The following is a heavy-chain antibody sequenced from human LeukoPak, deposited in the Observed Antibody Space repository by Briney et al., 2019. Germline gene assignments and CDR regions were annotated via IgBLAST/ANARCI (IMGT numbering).Heavy chain of an antibody. D-gene: IGHD4-17*01. CDR1: GYTFTGYY. CDR2: INPNSGGT. CDR3: ARVPQYGDYGDY. Sequence: GASVKVSCKASGYTFTGYYMHWVRQAPGQGLEWMGWINPNSGGTNYAQKFQGRVTMTRDTSISTAYMELGRLRSDDTAVYYCARVPQYGDYGDYWGQGTLVTVSS. V-gene: IGHV1-2*02. J-gene: IGHJ4*02.